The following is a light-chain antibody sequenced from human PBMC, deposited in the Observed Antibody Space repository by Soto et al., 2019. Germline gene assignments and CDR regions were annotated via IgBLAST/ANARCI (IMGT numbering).Light chain of an antibody. CDR1: QSISSTY. J-gene: IGKJ1*01. Sequence: EIVLTQSPDTLSLSPGERATLSCRASQSISSTYFVWYKQKPGQAPSLLIFGASSRATGTTYRFSGSGSGTDFTITIRGLEHDDVEVYYCHQYAPSQGTFGEGTKVAIK. V-gene: IGKV3-20*01. CDR3: HQYAPSQGT. CDR2: GAS.